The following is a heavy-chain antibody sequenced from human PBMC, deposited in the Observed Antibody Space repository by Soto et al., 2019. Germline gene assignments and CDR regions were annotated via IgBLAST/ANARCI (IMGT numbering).Heavy chain of an antibody. CDR3: ARTPVGTSYQFDY. D-gene: IGHD2-15*01. CDR2: ISYDGSNK. CDR1: GFTFSSYA. V-gene: IGHV3-30-3*01. J-gene: IGHJ4*02. Sequence: GGARIRCCAASGFTFSSYAMHGVRQAPGKGLEWVAFISYDGSNKYYEDSVKGRFTISRDNSKNTLYLQMNSLRAEDTAVYYCARTPVGTSYQFDYWGQGTLVTVSS.